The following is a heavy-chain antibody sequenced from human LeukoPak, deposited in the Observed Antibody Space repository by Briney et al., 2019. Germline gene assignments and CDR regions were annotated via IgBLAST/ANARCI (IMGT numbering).Heavy chain of an antibody. D-gene: IGHD3-3*01. CDR3: ARDLAGYDFWSGYPESGSGDY. V-gene: IGHV3-48*01. Sequence: AGGSLRLSCAASGSTFSSYSMNWVRQAPGKGLEWVSYISSSSSTIYYADSVKGRFTISRDNAKNSLYLQMNSLRAEDTAVYYCARDLAGYDFWSGYPESGSGDYWGQGTLVTVSS. CDR2: ISSSSSTI. CDR1: GSTFSSYS. J-gene: IGHJ4*02.